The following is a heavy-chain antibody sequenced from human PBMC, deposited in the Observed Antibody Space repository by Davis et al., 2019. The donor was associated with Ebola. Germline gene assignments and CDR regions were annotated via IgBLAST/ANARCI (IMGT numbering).Heavy chain of an antibody. CDR1: GYTFTRFG. J-gene: IGHJ6*03. Sequence: AASAKVSCNASGYTFTRFGISWVRQAPGQGLEWMGLISAYNGNTNYAQKLQGRVTMTTDTSTSTAYMELRSLRSDDTAVYYCARDGSESYYYYYYMDVWGKGTTVTVSS. D-gene: IGHD3-10*01. CDR2: ISAYNGNT. V-gene: IGHV1-18*01. CDR3: ARDGSESYYYYYYMDV.